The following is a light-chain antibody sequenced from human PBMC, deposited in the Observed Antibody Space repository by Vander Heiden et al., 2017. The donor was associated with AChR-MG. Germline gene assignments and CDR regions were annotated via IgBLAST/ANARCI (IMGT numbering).Light chain of an antibody. Sequence: SYAVPHPPSVSVSPGQTPSITCSGHNSEYKYASWYQQMPGQAPVLVIYKDTKRPSGVPERFSGSNSGNTATLTISGTQAMDEADYHCQAWDSSTVVFGGGTKLTVL. CDR2: KDT. CDR3: QAWDSSTVV. V-gene: IGLV3-1*01. CDR1: NSEYKY. J-gene: IGLJ2*01.